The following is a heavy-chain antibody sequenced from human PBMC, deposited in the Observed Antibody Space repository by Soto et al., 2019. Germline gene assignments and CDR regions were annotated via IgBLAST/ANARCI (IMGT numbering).Heavy chain of an antibody. V-gene: IGHV1-18*01. Sequence: SXXXSCKASGYSFTRYGIAWARQAPGQGLEWMGWINTYNGXTNYAQNLQGRVTLTTDTPTSTAYMELTSLRSNDTAIYYCAMVDVYVTPSPQDVWGQGTTVIVSS. CDR3: AMVDVYVTPSPQDV. J-gene: IGHJ6*02. D-gene: IGHD3-16*01. CDR1: GYSFTRYG. CDR2: INTYNGXT.